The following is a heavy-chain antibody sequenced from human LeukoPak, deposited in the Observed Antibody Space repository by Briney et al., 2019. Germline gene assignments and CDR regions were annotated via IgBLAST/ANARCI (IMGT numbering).Heavy chain of an antibody. CDR1: GFTFSSYG. Sequence: GGSLRLSCAASGFTFSSYGMNWVRQAPGKGLEWVSSISSSSSYIYYADSVKGRFTISRDNAKNSLYLQMNSLRAEDTAVYYCARDQDGDYDFWSGYYSTESGAFDIWGQGTMVTVSS. D-gene: IGHD3-3*01. V-gene: IGHV3-21*01. CDR3: ARDQDGDYDFWSGYYSTESGAFDI. CDR2: ISSSSSYI. J-gene: IGHJ3*02.